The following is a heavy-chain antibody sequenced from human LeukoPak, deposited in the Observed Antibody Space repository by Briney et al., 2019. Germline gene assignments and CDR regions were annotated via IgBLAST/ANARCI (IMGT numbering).Heavy chain of an antibody. D-gene: IGHD3-22*01. J-gene: IGHJ3*02. CDR1: GGSISNYY. CDR3: ARGATYYYDSSGYYPDAFDI. Sequence: SETLSLTCTVSGGSISNYYWAWIRQPPGKGLEWIGSIYYSGSTYYNPSLKSRVTISVDTSKNQFSLKLSSVTAADTAVYYCARGATYYYDSSGYYPDAFDIWGQGTMVTVSS. CDR2: IYYSGST. V-gene: IGHV4-39*07.